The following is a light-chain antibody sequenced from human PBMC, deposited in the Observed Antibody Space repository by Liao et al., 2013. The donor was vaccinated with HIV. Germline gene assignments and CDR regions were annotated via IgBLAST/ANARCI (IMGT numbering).Light chain of an antibody. V-gene: IGLV3-1*01. Sequence: SYELTQPPSVSVSPGQTASITCSGDKLGDKYVCWYQQKPGQSPVLVIYQDRRRPSGIPERFSGSNSGNTATLTISETQTLDEADYYCQAWDSNEVIFGGGTKLSVL. CDR3: QAWDSNEVI. CDR1: KLGDKY. J-gene: IGLJ2*01. CDR2: QDR.